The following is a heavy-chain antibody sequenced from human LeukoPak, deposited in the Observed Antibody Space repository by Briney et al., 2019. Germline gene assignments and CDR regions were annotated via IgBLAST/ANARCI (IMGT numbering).Heavy chain of an antibody. Sequence: PGGSLRLSCAASGFTFSSYAMHWVRQAPGKGLEWVAVISYDGSNKYYADSVKGRFTISRDNSKNTLYLQMNSLRAEDTAVYYCAGDCSGGSCYGWSAFDIWGQGTMVTVSS. V-gene: IGHV3-30-3*01. CDR2: ISYDGSNK. J-gene: IGHJ3*02. CDR1: GFTFSSYA. CDR3: AGDCSGGSCYGWSAFDI. D-gene: IGHD2-15*01.